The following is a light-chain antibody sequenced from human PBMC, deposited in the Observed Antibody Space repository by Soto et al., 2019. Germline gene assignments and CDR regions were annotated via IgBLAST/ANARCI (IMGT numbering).Light chain of an antibody. Sequence: EIVLTQSPGTLSLSPGERATLSCRASQSVSNNYLAWYQQKTGQAPRIVIYGAFNRPTGIPDRLSGSGSGTDLNLTISSLEPEDFAVYYCQKRSNWPITCGQGTRLEIK. CDR2: GAF. J-gene: IGKJ5*01. CDR3: QKRSNWPIT. CDR1: QSVSNNY. V-gene: IGKV3D-20*02.